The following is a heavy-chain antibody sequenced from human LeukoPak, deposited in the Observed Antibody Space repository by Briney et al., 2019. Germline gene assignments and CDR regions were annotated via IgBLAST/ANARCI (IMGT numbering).Heavy chain of an antibody. V-gene: IGHV5-51*01. J-gene: IGHJ4*02. Sequence: GGSLQIPCQCSGFHFTAYGIAWVRPVPGKGLEWMGNIYPGGSNARYSPSFQGQVTMSADQSITTVYLQGSSLKASDTAMYYCARHFHSAWFGFWGQGSLVTVSS. D-gene: IGHD5-18*01. CDR3: ARHFHSAWFGF. CDR2: IYPGGSNA. CDR1: GFHFTAYG.